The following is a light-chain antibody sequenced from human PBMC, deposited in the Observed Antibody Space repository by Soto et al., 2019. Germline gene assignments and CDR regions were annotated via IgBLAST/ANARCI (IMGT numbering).Light chain of an antibody. J-gene: IGKJ1*01. Sequence: DIVMTQSPDSLAVSLGERATINCKSSQSVLYSSNNKNYLAWYQQKPGQPPKLLIYWASTRESGVPDRFSGSGSRTDFPLTISSLQAEDVAVYYCQQYYSTPTWTFGQGTKVEIK. CDR3: QQYYSTPTWT. CDR2: WAS. V-gene: IGKV4-1*01. CDR1: QSVLYSSNNKNY.